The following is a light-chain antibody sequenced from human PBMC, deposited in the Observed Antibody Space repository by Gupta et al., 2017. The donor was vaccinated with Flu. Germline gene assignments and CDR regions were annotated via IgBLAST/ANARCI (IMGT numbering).Light chain of an antibody. CDR2: GNS. J-gene: IGLJ1*01. Sequence: QSVLVQPPSASGTPGQRVTISCSGSSSNIGSNAVNWYQQVPGTAPKLLMYGNSQRPSGVPDRFSGAKSGTSASLEISGLQSEDDAEYYWAEWDDSLNGHDVFGTGTKVTVL. CDR3: AEWDDSLNGHDV. CDR1: SSNIGSNA. V-gene: IGLV1-44*01.